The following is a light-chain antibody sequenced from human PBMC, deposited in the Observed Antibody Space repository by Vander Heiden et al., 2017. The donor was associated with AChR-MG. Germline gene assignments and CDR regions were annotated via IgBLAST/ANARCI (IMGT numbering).Light chain of an antibody. CDR1: QSVSSN. V-gene: IGKV3-15*01. CDR3: QQYNNWPRVT. CDR2: GAS. J-gene: IGKJ4*01. Sequence: EIVMTQSPATLSVSPGERATLSCRASQSVSSNLAWYQQKPGQAPRLLIYGASTRATGIPARFSGSGYGTEFTLTISSLQSEDFAVYYCQQYNNWPRVTFGGGTKVEIK.